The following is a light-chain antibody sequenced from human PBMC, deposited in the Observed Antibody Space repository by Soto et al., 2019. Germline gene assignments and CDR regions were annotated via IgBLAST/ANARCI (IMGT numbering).Light chain of an antibody. CDR2: SAS. V-gene: IGKV1-39*01. Sequence: IQLTQSPSSLSASVGDRVTIACRASKSISDYLNWYQHKPGEAPKVLVYSASTLRGGVPSRFSGTGSGTEFTLTISSLQPEDVAAYYCQQTFSNLLSFGGGTKVEIK. CDR3: QQTFSNLLS. J-gene: IGKJ4*01. CDR1: KSISDY.